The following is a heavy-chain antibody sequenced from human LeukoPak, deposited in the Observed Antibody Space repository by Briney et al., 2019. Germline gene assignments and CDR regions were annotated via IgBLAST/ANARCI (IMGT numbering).Heavy chain of an antibody. CDR3: ARGHYYDYVWVPGGLLQLDY. CDR2: ISAYNGNT. V-gene: IGHV1-18*01. CDR1: GYTFTSYG. J-gene: IGHJ4*02. Sequence: ASVKVSCKASGYTFTSYGISWVRQAPGQGLEWMGWISAYNGNTNYAQKLQGRVTMTTDTSTSTAYMELRSLRSDDTAVYYCARGHYYDYVWVPGGLLQLDYWGQGTLVTVSS. D-gene: IGHD3-16*01.